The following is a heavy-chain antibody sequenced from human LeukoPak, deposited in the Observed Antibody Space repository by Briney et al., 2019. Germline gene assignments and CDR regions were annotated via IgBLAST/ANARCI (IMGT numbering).Heavy chain of an antibody. V-gene: IGHV4-59*01. CDR1: GGSISSYY. CDR2: IYYSGST. Sequence: SETLSLTCTVSGGSISSYYWSWIRQPPGKGLEWIVYIYYSGSTNYNPSLKSRVTISVDKSKNQFSLKLSSVTAADTAVYYCARDEGGSSWYYFDYWGQGTLVTVSS. J-gene: IGHJ4*02. CDR3: ARDEGGSSWYYFDY. D-gene: IGHD6-13*01.